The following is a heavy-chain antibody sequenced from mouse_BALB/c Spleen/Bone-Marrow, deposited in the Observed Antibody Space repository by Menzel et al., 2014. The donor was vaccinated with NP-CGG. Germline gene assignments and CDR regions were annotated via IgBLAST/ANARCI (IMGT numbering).Heavy chain of an antibody. D-gene: IGHD1-1*01. V-gene: IGHV14-3*02. Sequence: VQLQQSGAELVKPGASVKLSCTPSGFNIKDTHMHWVKQRPEQGLEWIGRIDPANGNTKYDPNFQGKATLTADKSSSTAYMQLSSLTSEDSAVYFCARFYYGSSYAMDYWGQGTSVTASS. CDR2: IDPANGNT. CDR1: GFNIKDTH. CDR3: ARFYYGSSYAMDY. J-gene: IGHJ4*01.